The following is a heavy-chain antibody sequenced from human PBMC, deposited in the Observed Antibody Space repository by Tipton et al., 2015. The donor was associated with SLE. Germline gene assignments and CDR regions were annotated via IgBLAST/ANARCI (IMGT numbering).Heavy chain of an antibody. V-gene: IGHV3-7*01. J-gene: IGHJ4*02. CDR3: ARGKYYLDH. CDR2: IKEDGSEK. Sequence: SLRLSCAASGFTFSSSWMNWVRLAPGKGLEWVANIKEDGSEKHYVDSVKDRLTISRDNAKNSLYLQMNSLRDEDTAVYYCARGKYYLDHLGQGALVTVSS. D-gene: IGHD2/OR15-2a*01. CDR1: GFTFSSSW.